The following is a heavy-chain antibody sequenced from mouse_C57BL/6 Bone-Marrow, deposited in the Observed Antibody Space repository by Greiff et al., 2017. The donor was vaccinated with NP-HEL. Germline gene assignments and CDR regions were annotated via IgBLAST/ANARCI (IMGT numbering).Heavy chain of an antibody. CDR2: IDPSDSYT. CDR1: SYTFTSYW. J-gene: IGHJ3*01. V-gene: IGHV1-59*01. Sequence: QVQLKQPGAELVRPGTSVKLSCKASSYTFTSYWMHWVKQRPGQGLEWIGVIDPSDSYTNYNQKFKGKATLTVDTSSSTAYMQLSSLTSEDSAVYYCARTDGYYLFAYWGQGTLVTVSA. CDR3: ARTDGYYLFAY. D-gene: IGHD2-3*01.